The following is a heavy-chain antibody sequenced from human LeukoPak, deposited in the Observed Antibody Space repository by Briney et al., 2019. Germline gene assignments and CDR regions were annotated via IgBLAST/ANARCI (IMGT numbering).Heavy chain of an antibody. V-gene: IGHV1-46*01. Sequence: ASVKVSCKASGYTSTSYYMRWVRQAPGQGLEWMGIINPSGGSTSYAQKFQGRVTMTRDTSTTTVYMELSSLRSEDTAVYYCARERASFGSKSDRYFDLWGR. CDR3: ARERASFGSKSDRYFDL. D-gene: IGHD2-15*01. CDR1: GYTSTSYY. J-gene: IGHJ2*01. CDR2: INPSGGST.